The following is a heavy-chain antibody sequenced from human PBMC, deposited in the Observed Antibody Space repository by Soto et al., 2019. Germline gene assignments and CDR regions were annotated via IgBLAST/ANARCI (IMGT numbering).Heavy chain of an antibody. V-gene: IGHV4-59*08. CDR3: ARHDYYYDSSGYYWWFDP. CDR1: GCSISSYY. D-gene: IGHD3-22*01. J-gene: IGHJ5*02. Sequence: PSETLSLTCTVSGCSISSYYWSWIRQPTGKGLEWIGYIYYSGSTNYNPSLKSRVTISVDTSKNQFSLKLSSVTAADTAVYYCARHDYYYDSSGYYWWFDPWGQGTLVTVSS. CDR2: IYYSGST.